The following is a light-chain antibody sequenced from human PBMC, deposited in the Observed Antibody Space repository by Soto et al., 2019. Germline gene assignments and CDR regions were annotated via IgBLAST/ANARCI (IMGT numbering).Light chain of an antibody. V-gene: IGKV1-39*01. CDR2: AAS. CDR3: QQTNSFPLT. J-gene: IGKJ4*01. Sequence: DIQMTQSPSSLSASVGDRVTITCRASQSISSYLNWYQQKPGKAPKLLIYAASSLQSGVPSRFSGSGSGTDFTLTISSLQHEDFATYYCQQTNSFPLTFGGGTKVDIK. CDR1: QSISSY.